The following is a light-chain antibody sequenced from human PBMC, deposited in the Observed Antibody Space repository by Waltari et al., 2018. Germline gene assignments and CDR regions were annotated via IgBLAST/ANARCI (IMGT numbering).Light chain of an antibody. CDR3: QQYNDWPMYT. CDR1: QRVSSN. CDR2: GAS. V-gene: IGKV3-15*01. Sequence: EIVMTQSPATLSVSPGERGTLSCRASQRVSSNLAWYQQKPGQAPRLLIYGASTRATGIPVRFSGSGSGTEFTLTISSLQSEDFAVYYCQQYNDWPMYTFGQGTKLEIK. J-gene: IGKJ2*01.